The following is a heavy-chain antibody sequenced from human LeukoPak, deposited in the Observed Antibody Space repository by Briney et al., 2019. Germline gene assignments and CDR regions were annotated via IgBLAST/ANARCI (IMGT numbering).Heavy chain of an antibody. D-gene: IGHD1-1*01. CDR3: ARGETDEDAFDI. V-gene: IGHV1-69*04. J-gene: IGHJ3*02. Sequence: GSSVKVSCKASGGPFSTHAISWVRQAPGQGLEWMGRIIPILGIANYAQKFQGRVTITADKSTSTAYMELSSLRSEDTAVYYCARGETDEDAFDIWGQGTMVTVSS. CDR2: IIPILGIA. CDR1: GGPFSTHA.